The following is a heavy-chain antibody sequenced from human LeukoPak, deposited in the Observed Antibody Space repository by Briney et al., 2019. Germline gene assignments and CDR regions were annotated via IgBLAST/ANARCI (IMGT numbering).Heavy chain of an antibody. CDR1: GGSVSDTNW. Sequence: SETLSLTCAVSGGSVSDTNWWSWVRQPPGKGLEWIAEIHHSGRTNYSPSLRSRVTISLDESKNQLSLHLNSVTAADTAVFYCARNGEKYFDYWGQGTLVTVSS. J-gene: IGHJ4*02. V-gene: IGHV4-4*02. D-gene: IGHD3-10*01. CDR2: IHHSGRT. CDR3: ARNGEKYFDY.